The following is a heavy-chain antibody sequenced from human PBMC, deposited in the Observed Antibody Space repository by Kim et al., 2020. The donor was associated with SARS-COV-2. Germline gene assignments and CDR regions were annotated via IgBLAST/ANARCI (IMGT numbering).Heavy chain of an antibody. CDR1: GFTFSGYS. V-gene: IGHV3-21*01. J-gene: IGHJ6*03. CDR3: ARVSWGSSWAKFNFHYMDV. D-gene: IGHD6-13*01. Sequence: GGSLRLSCEASGFTFSGYSMNWVRQAPGKGLEWVSSISSSGRFIFYSESVKGRFTISRDNMKKSLSLQMSSLRGDDTSVYYCARVSWGSSWAKFNFHYMDVWGKGTTVTVSS. CDR2: ISSSGRFI.